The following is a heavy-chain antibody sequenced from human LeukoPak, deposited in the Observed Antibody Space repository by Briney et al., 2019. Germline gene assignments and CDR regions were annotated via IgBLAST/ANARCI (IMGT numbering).Heavy chain of an antibody. D-gene: IGHD1-26*01. Sequence: SETLSHXCSVSGGSISSSNYYWGWIRQPPGKGLEWIESIYYSGITYYNPSLKSRATISADTSKNQFSLKLSSVTAADTAVYYCARVSGSSRNDYWGPGALVTVSS. V-gene: IGHV4-39*01. CDR2: IYYSGIT. CDR3: ARVSGSSRNDY. J-gene: IGHJ4*02. CDR1: GGSISSSNYY.